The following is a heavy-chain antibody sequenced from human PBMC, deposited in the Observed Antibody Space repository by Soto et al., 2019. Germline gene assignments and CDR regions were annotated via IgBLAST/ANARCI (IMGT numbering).Heavy chain of an antibody. CDR3: ARHKAAAGTAPSHYMDV. J-gene: IGHJ6*03. CDR2: IYYSGST. V-gene: IGHV4-39*01. CDR1: GGSISSSSYY. Sequence: SETLSLTCTVSGGSISSSSYYWGWIRQPPGKGLEWIGSIYYSGSTYYNPSLKSRVTISVDTSKNQFSLKLSSVTAADTAVYYCARHKAAAGTAPSHYMDVWGKGTTVTVSS. D-gene: IGHD6-13*01.